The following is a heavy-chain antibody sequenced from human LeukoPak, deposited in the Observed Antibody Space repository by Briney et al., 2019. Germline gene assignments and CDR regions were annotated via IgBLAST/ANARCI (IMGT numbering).Heavy chain of an antibody. V-gene: IGHV5-51*01. D-gene: IGHD2-15*01. J-gene: IGHJ2*01. Sequence: GESLKISCKASGYSFTNNWIGWVRQMPGKGLEWMGVIYPGDSDSRYSPSFQGQVTISADKSISTAYLQWSSLKASDTAMYYCARRGTGYCSGGSCSGGGYFDLWGRGTLVTVSS. CDR1: GYSFTNNW. CDR3: ARRGTGYCSGGSCSGGGYFDL. CDR2: IYPGDSDS.